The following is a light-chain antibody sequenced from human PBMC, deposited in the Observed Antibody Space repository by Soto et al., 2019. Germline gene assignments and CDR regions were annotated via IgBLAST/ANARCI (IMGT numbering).Light chain of an antibody. CDR1: QSISSY. CDR3: QQSDSTLLT. Sequence: DIQMTQSPSSLSASVGDRVTITCRASQSISSYLDWYQQKPGKAPKLLIYAASSLQSGVPTRFSVSGSGTDYTLTISSRQPEDFATYYCQQSDSTLLTFGQGTKVEIK. CDR2: AAS. J-gene: IGKJ1*01. V-gene: IGKV1-39*01.